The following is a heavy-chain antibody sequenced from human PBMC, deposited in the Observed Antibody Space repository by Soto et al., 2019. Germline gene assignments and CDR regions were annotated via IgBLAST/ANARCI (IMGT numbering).Heavy chain of an antibody. CDR2: IKSKTDGGTT. V-gene: IGHV3-15*01. CDR3: TFPPWDHYGDWT. D-gene: IGHD4-17*01. Sequence: GGSLRLSCAASGFTFSNAWMSWVRQAPGKGLEWVGRIKSKTDGGTTDYAAPVKGRFTISRDDSKNTLYLQMNSLKTEDTAVYYCTFPPWDHYGDWTGGQGTLVTVSS. CDR1: GFTFSNAW. J-gene: IGHJ4*02.